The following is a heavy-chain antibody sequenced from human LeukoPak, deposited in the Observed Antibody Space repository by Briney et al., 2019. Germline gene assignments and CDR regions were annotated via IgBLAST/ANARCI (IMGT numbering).Heavy chain of an antibody. CDR2: IDAENGEA. CDR1: GFTLSDYY. J-gene: IGHJ4*02. Sequence: GATVKISCKGSGFTLSDYYIHWVQQAPGKGLEWMGHIDAENGEAAHAETFQGRVTMTVDTSADTAYLELSSLLFEDTAAYYCATGRSTRGWYADYWGQGTLVTVSS. D-gene: IGHD6-19*01. V-gene: IGHV1-69-2*01. CDR3: ATGRSTRGWYADY.